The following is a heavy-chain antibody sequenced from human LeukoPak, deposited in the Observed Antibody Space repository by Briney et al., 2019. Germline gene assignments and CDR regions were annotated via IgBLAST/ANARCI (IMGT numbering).Heavy chain of an antibody. Sequence: GGSLRLSCVASGLTFGNYGMNWVRQAPGKGLEWVSSIGGGGYMTYYADSVRGRFTISRDNSKNSMYLQMSSLRAEDTAIYYCAEVESSYCRIWGQGTLVTVSS. CDR3: AEVESSYCRI. J-gene: IGHJ4*01. CDR2: IGGGGYMT. CDR1: GLTFGNYG. V-gene: IGHV3-23*01. D-gene: IGHD3-10*01.